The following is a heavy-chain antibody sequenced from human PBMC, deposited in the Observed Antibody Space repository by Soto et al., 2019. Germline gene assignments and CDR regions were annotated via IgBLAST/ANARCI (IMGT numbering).Heavy chain of an antibody. V-gene: IGHV4-39*01. CDR3: ARTRAVWFDP. Sequence: PSETLSLTCTVSGGSISSSSYYWGWIRQPPGKGLEWIGSIYYSGSTYYNPSLKSRVTISVDTSKNQFSLKLSSVTAADTAVYYCARTRAVWFDPWGQGTLVPSPQ. CDR1: GGSISSSSYY. CDR2: IYYSGST. D-gene: IGHD6-19*01. J-gene: IGHJ5*02.